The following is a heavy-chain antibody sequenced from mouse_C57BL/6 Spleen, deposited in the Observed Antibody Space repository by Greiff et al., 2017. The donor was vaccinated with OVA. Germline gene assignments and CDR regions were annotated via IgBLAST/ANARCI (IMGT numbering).Heavy chain of an antibody. J-gene: IGHJ4*01. D-gene: IGHD1-1*01. Sequence: LVESGAELVKPGASVKISCKASGYAFSSYWMNWVKQRPGKGLEWIGQIYPGDGDTNYNGKFKGKATLTADKSSSTAYMQLSSLTSEDSAVYFCAAYYYGSSAYAMDYWGQGTSVTVSS. CDR1: GYAFSSYW. CDR3: AAYYYGSSAYAMDY. V-gene: IGHV1-80*01. CDR2: IYPGDGDT.